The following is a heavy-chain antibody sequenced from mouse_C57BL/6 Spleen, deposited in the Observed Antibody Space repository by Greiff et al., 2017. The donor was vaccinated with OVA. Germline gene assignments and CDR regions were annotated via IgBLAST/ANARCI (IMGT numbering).Heavy chain of an antibody. CDR3: ARRGYYYGSRYFDV. D-gene: IGHD1-1*01. CDR1: GYTFTDYN. Sequence: VQLQQSGPELVKPGASVKIPCKASGYTFTDYNMDWVKQSHGKSLEWIGDINPNNGGTIYNQKFKGKATLTVDKSSSTAYMELRSLTSEDTAVYYCARRGYYYGSRYFDVWGTGTTVTVSS. CDR2: INPNNGGT. J-gene: IGHJ1*03. V-gene: IGHV1-18*01.